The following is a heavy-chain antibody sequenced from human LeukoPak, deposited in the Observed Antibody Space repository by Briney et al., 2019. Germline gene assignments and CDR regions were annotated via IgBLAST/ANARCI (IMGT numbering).Heavy chain of an antibody. J-gene: IGHJ5*02. CDR2: ISSSSSYI. D-gene: IGHD4-23*01. V-gene: IGHV3-21*01. Sequence: GGSLRLFCAASGFTFSSYSMNWVRQAPGKGLEWVSSISSSSSYIYYADSVKGRFTISRDNAKNSLYLQMNSLRAEDTAVYYCARERRAGISVVAFDPWGQGTLVTVSS. CDR1: GFTFSSYS. CDR3: ARERRAGISVVAFDP.